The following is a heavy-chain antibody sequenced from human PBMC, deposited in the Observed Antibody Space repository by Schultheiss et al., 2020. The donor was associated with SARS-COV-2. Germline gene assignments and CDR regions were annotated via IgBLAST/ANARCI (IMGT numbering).Heavy chain of an antibody. CDR1: GFTVSSNY. J-gene: IGHJ6*03. CDR2: LYRRGDT. D-gene: IGHD3-9*01. V-gene: IGHV3-53*04. Sequence: GGSLRLSCVVSGFTVSSNYMSWVRQPPGRGLEWVSVLYRRGDTYYADSVKGRFTISRHNSKNTLFLQMNSLRTEDTAVYYCARHPADYDIFDMDVWGKGTTVTVSS. CDR3: ARHPADYDIFDMDV.